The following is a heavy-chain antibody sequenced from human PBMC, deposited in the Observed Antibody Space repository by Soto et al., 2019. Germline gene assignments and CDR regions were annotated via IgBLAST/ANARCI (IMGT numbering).Heavy chain of an antibody. CDR1: GFTFSSYA. V-gene: IGHV3-23*01. CDR3: AKFPLVNIVATIFFDY. D-gene: IGHD5-12*01. Sequence: GGSLRLSCAASGFTFSSYAMSWVRQAPGKGLEWVSAISGSGGSTYYADSVKGRFTISRDNSKNTLYLQMNSLRAEDTAVYYCAKFPLVNIVATIFFDYWGQGTLVTVSS. CDR2: ISGSGGST. J-gene: IGHJ4*02.